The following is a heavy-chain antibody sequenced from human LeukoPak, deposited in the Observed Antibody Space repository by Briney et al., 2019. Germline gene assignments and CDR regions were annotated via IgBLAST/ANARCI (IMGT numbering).Heavy chain of an antibody. J-gene: IGHJ4*02. V-gene: IGHV1-46*01. CDR2: INPSGGST. D-gene: IGHD3-22*01. CDR1: GYTFTSYY. Sequence: ASVKVSCKASGYTFTSYYMHWVRQAPGQGLEWMGIINPSGGSTSYAQKFQGRVTMTRDTSTSTVYMELSSLRSEDTAVYYCAESYYYDSSGYQNIPYFDYWGQGTLVTVSS. CDR3: AESYYYDSSGYQNIPYFDY.